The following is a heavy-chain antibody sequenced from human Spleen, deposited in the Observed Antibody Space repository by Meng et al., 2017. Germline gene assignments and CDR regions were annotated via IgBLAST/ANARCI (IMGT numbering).Heavy chain of an antibody. Sequence: SETLSLTCAVSGYSITGSYNWGWIRQSPGKGLEWIGSIYQSGSTYYNPSLKSRVTISVDTSKNQFSLKLSSVTAADTAVYYCARGYYDILTGYYPLDYWGQGTLVTVSS. CDR2: IYQSGST. V-gene: IGHV4-38-2*01. CDR1: GYSITGSYN. D-gene: IGHD3-9*01. J-gene: IGHJ4*02. CDR3: ARGYYDILTGYYPLDY.